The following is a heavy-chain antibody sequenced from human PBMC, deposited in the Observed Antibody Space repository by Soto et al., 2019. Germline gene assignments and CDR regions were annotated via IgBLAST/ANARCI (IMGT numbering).Heavy chain of an antibody. J-gene: IGHJ3*02. CDR2: TYYRSKWYN. CDR1: GDSVSSNSAA. V-gene: IGHV6-1*01. CDR3: ARDLKYYYDSSGYYDAFDI. Sequence: SQTLSLTCAISGDSVSSNSAAWNWIRQSPSRGLEWLGRTYYRSKWYNDYAVSVKSRITINPDTSKNQFSLQLNSVTPEDTAVYYCARDLKYYYDSSGYYDAFDIWGQGTMVTVSS. D-gene: IGHD3-22*01.